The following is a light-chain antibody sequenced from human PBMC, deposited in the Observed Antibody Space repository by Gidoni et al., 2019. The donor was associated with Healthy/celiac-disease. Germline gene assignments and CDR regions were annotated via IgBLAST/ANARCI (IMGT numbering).Light chain of an antibody. V-gene: IGKV1-5*01. CDR1: QSISDW. CDR2: DGS. Sequence: DIQMTQSPPSLSASVGDRVTITCRASQSISDWLAWYQQKPGKAPKLLIYDGSSLETWVPSRFSGSGSGTEFTLTINSLQPDDSATYFCQQYDSYPYTFXQXTKLEIK. CDR3: QQYDSYPYT. J-gene: IGKJ2*01.